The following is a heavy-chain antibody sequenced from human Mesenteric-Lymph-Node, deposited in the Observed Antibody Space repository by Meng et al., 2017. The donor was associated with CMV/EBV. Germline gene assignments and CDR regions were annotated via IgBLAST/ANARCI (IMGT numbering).Heavy chain of an antibody. V-gene: IGHV1-69*04. CDR1: GGTFSSYT. J-gene: IGHJ4*02. Sequence: SVKVSCKASGGTFSSYTISWVRQAPGQGLEWMGRIIPILGIANYAQKFQGRVTITADKSTSTAYMELSSLRSEDTAVYYCAKDDLDFWSGYYTAHFDYWGQGTMVTVSS. D-gene: IGHD3-3*01. CDR2: IIPILGIA. CDR3: AKDDLDFWSGYYTAHFDY.